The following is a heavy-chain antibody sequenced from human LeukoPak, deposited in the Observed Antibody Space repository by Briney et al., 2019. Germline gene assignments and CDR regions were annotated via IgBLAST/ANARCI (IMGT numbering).Heavy chain of an antibody. V-gene: IGHV3-7*04. D-gene: IGHD6-6*01. CDR1: GFTFCRYW. CDR3: ARDVRPDY. J-gene: IGHJ4*02. CDR2: IKQDGTEK. Sequence: GGSLRLSCAASGFTFCRYWMSWVRPAPREGLEWGANIKQDGTEKYYMDSVKGRFSIYRDNAKNSLYLQMNALRAEDTAVYYCARDVRPDYWGQGTLVTVST.